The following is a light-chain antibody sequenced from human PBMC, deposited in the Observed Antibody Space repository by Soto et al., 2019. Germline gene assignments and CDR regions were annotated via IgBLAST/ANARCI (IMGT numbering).Light chain of an antibody. CDR1: SRDIGTSNL. CDR3: YSFTDISTSLFV. CDR2: EVT. Sequence: QSALTQPASVSGPPGQSITISCTGTSRDIGTSNLVSWYQQYPGKAPKLMIYEVTKRPSGISYRFSGSKSGNTASLTISGLQPEDEADYYCYSFTDISTSLFVFGTGTKVTVL. J-gene: IGLJ1*01. V-gene: IGLV2-23*02.